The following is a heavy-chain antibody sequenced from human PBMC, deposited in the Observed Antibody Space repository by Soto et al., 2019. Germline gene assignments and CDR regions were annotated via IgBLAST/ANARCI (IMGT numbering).Heavy chain of an antibody. J-gene: IGHJ1*01. D-gene: IGHD6-19*01. CDR3: ARDGYSSGWYARYFQH. CDR2: INPSGGST. Sequence: QVQLVQSGAEVKKPGASVKVSCKASGYTFTSYYMHWVRQAPGQGLEWMGIINPSGGSTSYAQKFQGRVTMTRDTSTSTVYMELSSLRSEDTAVYYCARDGYSSGWYARYFQHWGKGTLVTVSS. V-gene: IGHV1-46*01. CDR1: GYTFTSYY.